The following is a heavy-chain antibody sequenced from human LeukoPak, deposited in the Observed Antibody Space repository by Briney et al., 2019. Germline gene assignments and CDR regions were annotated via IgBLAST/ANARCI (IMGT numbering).Heavy chain of an antibody. V-gene: IGHV3-23*01. CDR1: GFTFSTYA. Sequence: GGSLRLPCVGSGFTFSTYAMSWVRQAPGKGLEWVSAISGSGTRTSVKGRFTVSRDNSKNTLYLQMNSLRAEDTAVYYCAKDESVSGWWGGYFDYWGQGTLVTVS. J-gene: IGHJ4*02. D-gene: IGHD6-19*01. CDR3: AKDESVSGWWGGYFDY. CDR2: ISGSGTRT.